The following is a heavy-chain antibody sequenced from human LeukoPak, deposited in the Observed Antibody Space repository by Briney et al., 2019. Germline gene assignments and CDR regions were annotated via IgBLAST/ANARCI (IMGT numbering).Heavy chain of an antibody. CDR1: GYTFTSYA. Sequence: ASVKVSCKASGYTFTSYAMHWVRQAPGQRLEWMGWINAGNGNTKYSQKFQGRVTITRDTSASTAYMELSSLRSEDTAVYYCARGMYDSRGIDYWGQGTLVTVSS. CDR2: INAGNGNT. V-gene: IGHV1-3*01. J-gene: IGHJ4*02. D-gene: IGHD3-22*01. CDR3: ARGMYDSRGIDY.